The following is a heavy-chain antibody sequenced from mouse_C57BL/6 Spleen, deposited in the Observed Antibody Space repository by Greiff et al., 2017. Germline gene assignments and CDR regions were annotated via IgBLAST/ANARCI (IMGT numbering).Heavy chain of an antibody. CDR3: ARQRGEGYSNYGYFDY. Sequence: EVMLVESGGGLVKPGGSLKLSCAASGFTFSSYTMSWVRQTPEKRLEWVATISGGGGNTYYPDSVKGRFTISRDNAKNTLYLQMSSLRSEDTALYYCARQRGEGYSNYGYFDYWGQGTTLTVSS. V-gene: IGHV5-9*01. J-gene: IGHJ2*01. D-gene: IGHD2-5*01. CDR1: GFTFSSYT. CDR2: ISGGGGNT.